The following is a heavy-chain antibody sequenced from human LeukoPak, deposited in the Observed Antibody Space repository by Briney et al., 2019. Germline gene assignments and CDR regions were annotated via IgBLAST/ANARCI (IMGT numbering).Heavy chain of an antibody. Sequence: SQTLSLTCTVSGGSISSGSYYWSWIRQPAGKGLEWIGRIYTSGGTNYNPSLKSRVTISVDTSKNQFSLKLSSVTAADTAVYYCAMYSNYFDYWGQGTLVTVSS. V-gene: IGHV4-61*02. J-gene: IGHJ4*02. CDR2: IYTSGGT. CDR1: GGSISSGSYY. CDR3: AMYSNYFDY. D-gene: IGHD4-11*01.